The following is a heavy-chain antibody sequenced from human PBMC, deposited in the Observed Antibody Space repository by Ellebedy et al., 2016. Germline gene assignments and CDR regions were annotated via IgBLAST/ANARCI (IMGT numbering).Heavy chain of an antibody. V-gene: IGHV4-34*01. Sequence: SETLSLTXAVYGGSFSGYYWSWIRQPPGKGLEWIGEINHSGSTNYNPSLKSRVTISVDTSKNQFSLKLNSVTAADTAVYYCARGVVGIAVAGDFDYWGQGTLVTVSS. J-gene: IGHJ4*02. D-gene: IGHD6-19*01. CDR3: ARGVVGIAVAGDFDY. CDR1: GGSFSGYY. CDR2: INHSGST.